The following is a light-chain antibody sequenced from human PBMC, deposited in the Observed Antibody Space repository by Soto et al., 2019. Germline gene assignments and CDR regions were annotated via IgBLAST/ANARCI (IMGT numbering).Light chain of an antibody. CDR3: QQRSDWPIT. Sequence: EIVLTQSPATLSLSPGERATLSCSASQSVSTYLAWYQQKPRQAPRLLVYDASNRATGIPARFSGSGSGTDFTLTISSLEAEDFAVYFCQQRSDWPITFGQGTRVEIK. CDR2: DAS. CDR1: QSVSTY. V-gene: IGKV3-11*01. J-gene: IGKJ5*01.